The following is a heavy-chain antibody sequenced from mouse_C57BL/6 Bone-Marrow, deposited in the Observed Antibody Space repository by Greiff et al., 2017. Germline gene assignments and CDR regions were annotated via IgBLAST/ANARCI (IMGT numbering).Heavy chain of an antibody. D-gene: IGHD1-1*01. CDR3: ARALLRVGDY. V-gene: IGHV5-4*03. J-gene: IGHJ2*01. CDR1: GFTFSSYA. Sequence: EVMLVESGGGLVKPVGSLKLSCAASGFTFSSYAMSWVRQTPEKRLEWVATISDGGSYTYYPDNVKGRFTISRDNAKNNLYLQMSHLKSEDTAMYYCARALLRVGDYWGQGTTLTVSS. CDR2: ISDGGSYT.